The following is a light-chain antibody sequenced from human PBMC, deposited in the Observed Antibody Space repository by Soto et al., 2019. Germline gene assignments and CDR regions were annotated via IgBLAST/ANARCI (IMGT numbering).Light chain of an antibody. Sequence: QPVLTQPPSASGTPGQRVTISCSGISSNIGSNAVNWYQQLPGTAPKLLIYSNNRRPSGVPDRFSGSKSGTSASLAISGLQSADEADYYCAAWDDSLNGWVFGGGTKLTVL. CDR1: SSNIGSNA. J-gene: IGLJ3*02. CDR3: AAWDDSLNGWV. CDR2: SNN. V-gene: IGLV1-44*01.